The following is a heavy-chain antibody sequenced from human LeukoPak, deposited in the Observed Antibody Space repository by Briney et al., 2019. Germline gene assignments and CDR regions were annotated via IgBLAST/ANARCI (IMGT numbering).Heavy chain of an antibody. CDR1: GGFISSYY. V-gene: IGHV4-59*08. Sequence: SETLSLTCTVFGGFISSYYWSWIRQPPGKGLEWIGYIYYSGNTNYNPSLKSRVTISVDTSKNQFSLKLSSVTAADTAVYYCAWGGVRGGYYYGMDVWGQGTTVTVSS. CDR2: IYYSGNT. D-gene: IGHD3-10*01. CDR3: AWGGVRGGYYYGMDV. J-gene: IGHJ6*02.